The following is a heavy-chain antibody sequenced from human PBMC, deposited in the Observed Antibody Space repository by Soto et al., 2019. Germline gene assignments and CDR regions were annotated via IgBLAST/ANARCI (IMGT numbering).Heavy chain of an antibody. CDR1: GGTFSSYA. D-gene: IGHD6-13*01. CDR2: IIPIFGTT. CDR3: RLGPYSSSCFGWFDP. Sequence: ASVKVSCKASGGTFSSYAISWVRQAPGQGLEWMGGIIPIFGTTNYAQKFQGRVTITADKSTSTAYMELSSLRSEDTAVYYCRLGPYSSSCFGWFDPWGQGTLVTVYS. J-gene: IGHJ5*02. V-gene: IGHV1-69*06.